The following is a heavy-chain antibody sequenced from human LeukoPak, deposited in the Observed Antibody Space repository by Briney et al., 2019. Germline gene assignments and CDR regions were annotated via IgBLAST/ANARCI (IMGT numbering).Heavy chain of an antibody. CDR3: ARDQEAFDY. V-gene: IGHV1-46*01. CDR1: GYSFTSNY. Sequence: ASVKVSCKASGYSFTSNYIHWVRQAPGQGLEWMGMIYPRDGSTSYAQKFQGRVTVTRNTSTSTVHMELSGLRSEDTAVYYCARDQEAFDYWGQGTLVTVSS. J-gene: IGHJ4*02. CDR2: IYPRDGST.